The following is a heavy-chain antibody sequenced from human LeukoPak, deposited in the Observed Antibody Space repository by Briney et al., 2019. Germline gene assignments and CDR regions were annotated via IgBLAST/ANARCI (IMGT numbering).Heavy chain of an antibody. V-gene: IGHV5-51*01. D-gene: IGHD2-21*02. CDR3: ARRQYCGGDCYYFDY. CDR1: GSPFTSYW. Sequence: GGSLRISCQGSGSPFTSYWSGWVRQVPGKGLEGMGIIYPGDSDTRYSPSFQGQVTISADKSISTAYLQWSSLKASDTAMYYCARRQYCGGDCYYFDYWGQGTLVTVSS. J-gene: IGHJ4*02. CDR2: IYPGDSDT.